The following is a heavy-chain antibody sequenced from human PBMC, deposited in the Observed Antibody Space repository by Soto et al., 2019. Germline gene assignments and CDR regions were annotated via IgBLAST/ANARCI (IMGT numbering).Heavy chain of an antibody. CDR2: VNLNTGGT. CDR3: ARDPSSFLGRVYGMDV. J-gene: IGHJ6*02. V-gene: IGHV1-2*02. Sequence: QVQHVQSGAEVKKPGDSVKVSCKASGYSFTGHYMHWVRRAPGQGLEWMGWVNLNTGGTDDAQELQGRVTMTTATSIRTVYLEVTRLKFDDTAMYYCARDPSSFLGRVYGMDVWGQGTAVTVSS. CDR1: GYSFTGHY.